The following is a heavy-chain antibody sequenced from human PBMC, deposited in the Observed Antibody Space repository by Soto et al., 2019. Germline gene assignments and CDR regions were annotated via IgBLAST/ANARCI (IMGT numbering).Heavy chain of an antibody. CDR3: ARPVQNQRFSSWYGSEYFQH. V-gene: IGHV1-3*01. CDR2: INAGNGNT. Sequence: QVQLVQSGAEVKKPGASVKVSCKASGYTFTSYAMHWVRQAPGQRLEWMGWINAGNGNTKYSQKFQGRVTITRDTSASTAYMELSSLRSEDTAVYYCARPVQNQRFSSWYGSEYFQHWGQGTLVTVSS. D-gene: IGHD6-13*01. J-gene: IGHJ1*01. CDR1: GYTFTSYA.